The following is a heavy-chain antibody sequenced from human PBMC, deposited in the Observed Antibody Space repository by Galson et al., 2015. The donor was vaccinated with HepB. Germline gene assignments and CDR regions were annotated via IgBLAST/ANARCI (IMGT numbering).Heavy chain of an antibody. CDR2: ISYDGRNK. V-gene: IGHV3-30*04. CDR1: GFIFRTYD. D-gene: IGHD6-6*01. CDR3: ARWYTSSSLSYNWFDP. Sequence: SLRLSCAASGFIFRTYDMHWVRQAPGKGLEWVAVISYDGRNKYYADSVKGRFTISRDNSKNTLYVQMNSLRAEDTAVYYCARWYTSSSLSYNWFDPWGQGTLVTVSS. J-gene: IGHJ5*02.